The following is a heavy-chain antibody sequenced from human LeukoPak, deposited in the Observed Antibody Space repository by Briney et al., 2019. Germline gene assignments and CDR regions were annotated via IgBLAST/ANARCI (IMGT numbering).Heavy chain of an antibody. CDR2: IYHSGSA. J-gene: IGHJ3*02. CDR1: GGSISSGGYS. D-gene: IGHD6-6*01. V-gene: IGHV4-30-2*01. Sequence: SETLSLTCAVSGGSISSGGYSWSWIRQPPGKGLEWIGYIYHSGSAYYNPSLKSRVTISVDRSKNQFSLRLNSVTAADTAVYYCAREFSTSSTAFDIWGQGTLVTVSS. CDR3: AREFSTSSTAFDI.